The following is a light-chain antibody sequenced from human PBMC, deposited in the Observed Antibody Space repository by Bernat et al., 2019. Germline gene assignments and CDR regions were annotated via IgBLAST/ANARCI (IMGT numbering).Light chain of an antibody. CDR1: NIGSKS. Sequence: SYVLTQPPSVSVAPGNTARITCGGSNIGSKSVHWYQQKPGQAPVVVISYDRDRPSGIPERFSGSNSGNTATLTISRVEVGDEADYACQVWDSSDPRNVVFGGGTKLTVL. J-gene: IGLJ2*01. V-gene: IGLV3-21*01. CDR3: QVWDSSDPRNVV. CDR2: YDR.